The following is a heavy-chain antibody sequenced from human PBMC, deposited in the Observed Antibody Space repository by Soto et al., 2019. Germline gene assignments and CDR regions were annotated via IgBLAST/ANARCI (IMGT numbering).Heavy chain of an antibody. V-gene: IGHV3-21*01. J-gene: IGHJ4*02. CDR2: ISSSSSYI. CDR1: GFTFSSYS. CDR3: ARGNGATIYWDYFDY. Sequence: GGSLRLSCAASGFTFSSYSMNWVRQAPGKGLEWVSSISSSSSYIYYADSVKGRFTISRDNAKNSLYLQMNSLRAEDTAVYYCARGNGATIYWDYFDYWGQGTLVTVSS. D-gene: IGHD5-12*01.